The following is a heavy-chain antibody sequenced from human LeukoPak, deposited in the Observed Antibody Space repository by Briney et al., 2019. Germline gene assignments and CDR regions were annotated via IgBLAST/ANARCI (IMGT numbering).Heavy chain of an antibody. CDR2: VNHSGST. J-gene: IGHJ5*02. CDR3: ARGGNIWSGLLGRNWFDP. Sequence: SETLPLTCAVYGGSFRGYYWSWIRQPPGTGLEWIGEVNHSGSTNYNPSLKSRVTISEDTSKNQFSLKLSSVTAADTAVYYCARGGNIWSGLLGRNWFDPWGQGTLVTVSS. D-gene: IGHD3-3*01. CDR1: GGSFRGYY. V-gene: IGHV4-34*01.